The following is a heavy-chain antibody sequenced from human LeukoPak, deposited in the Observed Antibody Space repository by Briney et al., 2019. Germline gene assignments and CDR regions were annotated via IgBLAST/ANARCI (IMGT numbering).Heavy chain of an antibody. CDR3: ARGVLNYYSRGIFDY. V-gene: IGHV4-4*07. CDR1: GVSISAYY. J-gene: IGHJ4*02. D-gene: IGHD3-22*01. Sequence: PSETLSLTCTVSGVSISAYYWTWIRQPAGKGLEWIGRIYTSGITNYDPSLESRLTMSLDTSKNQISLRLSSVTAADTAVYYCARGVLNYYSRGIFDYWGQGTLVTVSS. CDR2: IYTSGIT.